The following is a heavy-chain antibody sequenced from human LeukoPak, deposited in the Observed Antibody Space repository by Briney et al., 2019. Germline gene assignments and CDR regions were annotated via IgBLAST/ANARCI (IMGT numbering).Heavy chain of an antibody. CDR1: GFTFSSYW. J-gene: IGHJ4*02. V-gene: IGHV3-7*01. Sequence: GGSLRLSCAASGFTFSSYWMSWVRPAPGKGLEWVANIKQDGSEKYYVDSVKGRFTISRDNAKNSLYLQMNSLRAEDTAVYYCARIPYSRTDSSGYYSVFYYFDYWGQGTLVIVSS. CDR3: ARIPYSRTDSSGYYSVFYYFDY. CDR2: IKQDGSEK. D-gene: IGHD3-22*01.